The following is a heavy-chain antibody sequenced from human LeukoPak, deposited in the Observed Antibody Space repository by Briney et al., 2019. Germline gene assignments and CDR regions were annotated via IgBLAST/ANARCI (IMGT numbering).Heavy chain of an antibody. Sequence: GAAVKVPCKASVYSFIGYYMHCVRQAPGQGLEWMGRINPNSGGTNYAQKFQGRVTITRDTSISTAYMELSSLRSEDAAVYYCARGPRDYGDYDFSYMDVWGKGTTVTVSS. CDR1: VYSFIGYY. J-gene: IGHJ6*03. CDR3: ARGPRDYGDYDFSYMDV. CDR2: INPNSGGT. V-gene: IGHV1-2*06. D-gene: IGHD4-17*01.